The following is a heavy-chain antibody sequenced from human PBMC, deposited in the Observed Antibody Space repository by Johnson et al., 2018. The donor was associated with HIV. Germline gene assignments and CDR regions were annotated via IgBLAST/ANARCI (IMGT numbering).Heavy chain of an antibody. D-gene: IGHD3-22*01. Sequence: QVQLVESGGGVVQPGGSLRLSCAASGFTFSSYGMHWVRQAPGKGLEWVAFIRYDGSEKYFADSVKGRFTISRDNSKNTLYLQMNSLRAEETAVYYCAKDGAKYYYDSSGYRDAFDIWGQGTMVTVSS. CDR2: IRYDGSEK. CDR1: GFTFSSYG. CDR3: AKDGAKYYYDSSGYRDAFDI. V-gene: IGHV3-30*02. J-gene: IGHJ3*02.